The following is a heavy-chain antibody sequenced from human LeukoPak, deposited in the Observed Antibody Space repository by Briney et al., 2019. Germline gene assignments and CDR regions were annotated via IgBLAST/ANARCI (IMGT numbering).Heavy chain of an antibody. CDR1: GGSFSGYY. Sequence: SETLSLTCAVYGGSFSGYYWSWICQPPGKGLEWIGEINHSGSTNYNPSLKSRVTISVDTSKNQFSLKLSSVTAADTAVYYCARGELLPFDYWGQGTLVTVSS. CDR2: INHSGST. CDR3: ARGELLPFDY. J-gene: IGHJ4*02. V-gene: IGHV4-34*01. D-gene: IGHD1-26*01.